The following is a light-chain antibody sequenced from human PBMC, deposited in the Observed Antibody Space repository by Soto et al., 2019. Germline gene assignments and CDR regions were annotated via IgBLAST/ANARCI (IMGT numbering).Light chain of an antibody. CDR2: GAS. CDR3: QQYGSSPPYT. J-gene: IGKJ2*01. Sequence: EIVLTQSPGTLSLSPGERATLSCRASHIVSSSYLAWYQQKPGQAPRLLIYGASSRATGIPDRFSGSGSGTDFTLPISSLEPEYFAVYYCQQYGSSPPYTFGQGPRLEIK. CDR1: HIVSSSY. V-gene: IGKV3-20*01.